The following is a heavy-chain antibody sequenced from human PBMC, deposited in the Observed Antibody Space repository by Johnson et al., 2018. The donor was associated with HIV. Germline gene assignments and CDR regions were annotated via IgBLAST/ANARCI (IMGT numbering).Heavy chain of an antibody. J-gene: IGHJ3*02. CDR1: GFIFSSYS. D-gene: IGHD4-17*01. V-gene: IGHV3-30*04. CDR2: ISYAGHSK. Sequence: QVPLVESGGGVVQPGRSLRLSCAASGFIFSSYSMHWVRQAPGRGLEWVAVISYAGHSKYYADSVRGRFTISRDNSKNALFLQMNSLRAEDTSLYYCARALRDAFDIWGQGTMVTVSS. CDR3: ARALRDAFDI.